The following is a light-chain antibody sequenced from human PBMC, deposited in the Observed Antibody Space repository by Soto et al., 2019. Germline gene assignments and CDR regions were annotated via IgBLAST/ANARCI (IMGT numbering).Light chain of an antibody. CDR1: KRISGY. CDR2: DAS. V-gene: IGKV3-11*01. CDR3: QQRSNWTWT. J-gene: IGKJ1*01. Sequence: EIVFTQSPATLSLSPGERATLSCRASKRISGYLGWYVQTPGQAPRLLIYDASHRATGIPVVFSRSGAGTAYTRTITNLEPEDVSIYSCQQRSNWTWTFGQGTKVDIK.